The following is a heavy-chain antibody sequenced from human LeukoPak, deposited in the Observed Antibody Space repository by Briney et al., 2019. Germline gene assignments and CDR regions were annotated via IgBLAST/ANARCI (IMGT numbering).Heavy chain of an antibody. Sequence: SETLSLTCSVSGASINSYYWSWIRQPPGKGLEWIGYVHYSWSTNYNPSLKSRVTISVDTTKNQFSLKLSSVTAADTAVYYCASSPSGYWWNFDCWGQGTLVTVSS. CDR2: VHYSWST. V-gene: IGHV4-59*08. CDR3: ASSPSGYWWNFDC. CDR1: GASINSYY. J-gene: IGHJ4*02. D-gene: IGHD3-22*01.